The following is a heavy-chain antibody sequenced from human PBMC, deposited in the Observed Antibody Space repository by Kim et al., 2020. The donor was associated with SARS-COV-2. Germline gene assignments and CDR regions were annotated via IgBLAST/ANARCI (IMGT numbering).Heavy chain of an antibody. D-gene: IGHD6-19*01. CDR3: AKGPSKSSGWYN. Sequence: YYADSRKGRLTISRDNSKITLDLQMNSLRAEDTAVYYCAKGPSKSSGWYNWGQGTLVTVSS. V-gene: IGHV3-23*01. J-gene: IGHJ4*02.